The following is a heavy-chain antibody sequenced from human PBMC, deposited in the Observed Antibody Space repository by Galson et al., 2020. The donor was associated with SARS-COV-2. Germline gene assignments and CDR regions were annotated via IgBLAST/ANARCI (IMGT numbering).Heavy chain of an antibody. CDR3: ARDQPFTYYYGSGSLSTNWFDP. Sequence: SVKVSCKASGGTFSSYAISWVRQAPGQGLEWMGGIIPIFGTANYAQKFQGRVTITADESTSTAYMELSSLRSEDTAVYYCARDQPFTYYYGSGSLSTNWFDPWGQGTLVTVSS. J-gene: IGHJ5*02. CDR1: GGTFSSYA. CDR2: IIPIFGTA. D-gene: IGHD3-10*01. V-gene: IGHV1-69*13.